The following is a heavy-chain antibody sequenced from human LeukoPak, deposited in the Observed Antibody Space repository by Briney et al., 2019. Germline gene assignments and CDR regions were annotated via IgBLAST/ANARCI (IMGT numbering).Heavy chain of an antibody. CDR2: IRYNGNNQ. Sequence: PGGSLGLSCAASGFTFNNYGMHWVRQAPGKGLEWVAFIRYNGNNQYYADSVKGRFTISRDNSKNTLYLQMNSLRAEDTAVYYCARDYSTGWHYFDNWGQGTLVTVSS. V-gene: IGHV3-30*02. CDR3: ARDYSTGWHYFDN. J-gene: IGHJ4*02. CDR1: GFTFNNYG. D-gene: IGHD6-19*01.